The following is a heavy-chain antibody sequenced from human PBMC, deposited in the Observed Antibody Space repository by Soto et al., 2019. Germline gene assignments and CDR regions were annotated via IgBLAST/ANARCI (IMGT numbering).Heavy chain of an antibody. CDR2: INTDGSST. CDR1: GFSFSSYW. V-gene: IGHV3-74*01. D-gene: IGHD3-10*01. J-gene: IGHJ3*01. CDR3: ARSPGGYYID. Sequence: EVQLVESGGGLVQPGGSLRLSCVDSGFSFSSYWMHWVRQGPGKGLVWVSRINTDGSSTNYADYVNGRFTISRDNAKNTLYLQMNSLRADDTAVYYCARSPGGYYIDWGQGTMVTFSS.